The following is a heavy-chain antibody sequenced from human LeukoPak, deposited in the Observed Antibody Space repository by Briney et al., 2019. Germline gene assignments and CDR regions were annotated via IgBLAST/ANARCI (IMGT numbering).Heavy chain of an antibody. J-gene: IGHJ6*02. V-gene: IGHV3-74*01. CDR1: GFTFRSYW. Sequence: GGSLRLSCAASGFTFRSYWMHWVRQAPGKGLVWVSHIDTDGSTATYADSVRGRFTISRDNAKNTLYLQMNSLRAEDTAVYYCARTPYDFWTGMDVWGQGTTVTVSS. CDR2: IDTDGSTA. D-gene: IGHD3-3*01. CDR3: ARTPYDFWTGMDV.